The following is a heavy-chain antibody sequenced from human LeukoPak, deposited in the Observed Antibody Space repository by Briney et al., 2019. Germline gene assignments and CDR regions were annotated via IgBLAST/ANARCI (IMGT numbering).Heavy chain of an antibody. J-gene: IGHJ4*02. CDR3: AKESRTNLYGDYAGYFDY. CDR2: INQDGSEK. Sequence: PGGSLRLSCAASGFTFSSYWMTWVRQAPGKGLEWVANINQDGSEKYYVDSVKGRFTISRDNARNSLYLQMNSLRAEDTALYYCAKESRTNLYGDYAGYFDYWGQGTLVTVSS. V-gene: IGHV3-7*03. D-gene: IGHD4-17*01. CDR1: GFTFSSYW.